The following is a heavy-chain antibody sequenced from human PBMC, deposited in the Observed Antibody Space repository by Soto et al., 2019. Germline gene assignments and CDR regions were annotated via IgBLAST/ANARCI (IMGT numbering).Heavy chain of an antibody. V-gene: IGHV1-18*01. CDR3: ARDGDYYDSSGYYDKLYGMDV. Sequence: ASVKVSCKASGYTFTSYGISWVRQAPGQGLEWMGWISAYNGNTNYAQKLQGRVTMTTDTSTSTAYMELRSLRSDDTAVYYCARDGDYYDSSGYYDKLYGMDVWGQGTTVTVSS. D-gene: IGHD3-22*01. CDR1: GYTFTSYG. J-gene: IGHJ6*02. CDR2: ISAYNGNT.